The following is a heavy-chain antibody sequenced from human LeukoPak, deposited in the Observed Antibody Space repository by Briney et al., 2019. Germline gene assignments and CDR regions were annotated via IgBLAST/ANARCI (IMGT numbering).Heavy chain of an antibody. Sequence: GGSLRLSCAVSGITLSNYGMSWVRQAPGKGLEWVAGISDSGGRTNYADSVKGRFAISRDNPRNTLYLQMNSLRAEDTAVYFCAKRGVVIRVILVGFHKEAYYFDSWGQGALVTASS. CDR1: GITLSNYG. V-gene: IGHV3-23*01. CDR2: ISDSGGRT. CDR3: AKRGVVIRVILVGFHKEAYYFDS. J-gene: IGHJ4*02. D-gene: IGHD3-22*01.